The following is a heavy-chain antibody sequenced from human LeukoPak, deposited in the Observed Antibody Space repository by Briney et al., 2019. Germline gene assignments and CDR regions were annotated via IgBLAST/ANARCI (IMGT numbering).Heavy chain of an antibody. CDR3: ARHPGYCSSTSCP. V-gene: IGHV4-34*01. J-gene: IGHJ5*02. CDR2: INHSGST. Sequence: RASETLSLTCTVSGGSISGYYWSWIRQPPGKGLEWIGEINHSGSTNYNPSLKSRVTISVDTSKNQFSLKLSSVTAADTAVYYCARHPGYCSSTSCPWGQGTLVTVSS. CDR1: GGSISGYY. D-gene: IGHD2-2*01.